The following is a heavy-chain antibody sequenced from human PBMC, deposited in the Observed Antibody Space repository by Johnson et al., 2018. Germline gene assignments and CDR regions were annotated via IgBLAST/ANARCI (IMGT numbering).Heavy chain of an antibody. J-gene: IGHJ4*02. Sequence: QVQLQESGPGLVRPSETLSLTCTVSADSISSSSYYWGWVRQPPGKGLEWIGTIYNTGSTYYTPSINSRDTISVDRSKSQFSLTVPSVTAVDTAVYSCAGRDFRGGHSPPSATYDLDFRVQGTLATVS. CDR1: ADSISSSSYY. D-gene: IGHD3-3*01. V-gene: IGHV4-39*01. CDR2: IYNTGST. CDR3: AGRDFRGGHSPPSATYDLDF.